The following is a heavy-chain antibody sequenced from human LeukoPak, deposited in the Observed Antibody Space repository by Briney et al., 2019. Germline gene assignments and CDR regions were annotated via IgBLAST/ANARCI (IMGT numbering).Heavy chain of an antibody. Sequence: GGSLRLSCAASGFTFSSYGMSWVRQAPGKGLEWVSAISGSGGSTYYADSVKGRFTISRDNSKNTLYLQMNSLRAEDTAVYYCAKDSTKMATTGPTDYWGQGTLVTVSS. J-gene: IGHJ4*02. V-gene: IGHV3-23*01. CDR2: ISGSGGST. CDR3: AKDSTKMATTGPTDY. CDR1: GFTFSSYG. D-gene: IGHD5-24*01.